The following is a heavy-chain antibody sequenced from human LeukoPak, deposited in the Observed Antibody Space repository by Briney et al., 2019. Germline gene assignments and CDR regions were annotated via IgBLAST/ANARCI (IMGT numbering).Heavy chain of an antibody. D-gene: IGHD6-25*01. Sequence: GRSLRLSCAASGFTFSHYGMHWARQAPAKGLEGVEVIWYDESNKYYADSVKGRLTISRDNSKNTLYLKMNSLRAEDTAVYYCARDSSSGVRYFDYWGQGTLVTVSS. CDR3: ARDSSSGVRYFDY. CDR1: GFTFSHYG. V-gene: IGHV3-33*01. J-gene: IGHJ4*02. CDR2: IWYDESNK.